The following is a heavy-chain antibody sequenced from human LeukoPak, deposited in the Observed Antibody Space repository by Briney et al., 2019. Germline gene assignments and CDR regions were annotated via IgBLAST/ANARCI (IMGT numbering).Heavy chain of an antibody. D-gene: IGHD6-13*01. CDR2: IYYSGNT. J-gene: IGHJ4*02. CDR1: GGSMSSYY. Sequence: PSETLSLTCTVSGGSMSSYYWSWIREPPGKGLEWIGCIYYSGNTNYNPSLKSRVTISVDTSKNQFSLKLSSVTAADTAVYYCAKSRVPSYWGQGTLVTVSS. V-gene: IGHV4-59*01. CDR3: AKSRVPSY.